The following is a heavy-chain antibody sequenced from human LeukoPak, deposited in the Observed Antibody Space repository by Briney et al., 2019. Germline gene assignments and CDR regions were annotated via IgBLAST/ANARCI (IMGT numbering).Heavy chain of an antibody. D-gene: IGHD3-10*01. J-gene: IGHJ3*02. CDR2: IRQDGSQK. V-gene: IGHV3-7*03. Sequence: PGGSLRLSCAASGFTFSSYWMSWVRQAPGKGLEWVATIRQDGSQKYYVDSVKGRFTISRDNAKNSLYLQMNSLRAEDTAVYYCAKDRSGYYGSGSYIYYAFDIWGQGTMVTASS. CDR3: AKDRSGYYGSGSYIYYAFDI. CDR1: GFTFSSYW.